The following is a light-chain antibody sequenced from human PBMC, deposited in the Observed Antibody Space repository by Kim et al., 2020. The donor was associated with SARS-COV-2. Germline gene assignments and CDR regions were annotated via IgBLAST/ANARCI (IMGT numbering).Light chain of an antibody. J-gene: IGKJ5*01. CDR2: GAS. CDR1: HSVHNNF. Sequence: EIVLTQSPGTLSLSPGERATLSCRASHSVHNNFLAWYQQKPGQAPRLLIHGASSRATGIPDRFSGSVYGTDFTLTISRLEPEDFAVYYCQQYGSSPITFGQGTRLEIK. CDR3: QQYGSSPIT. V-gene: IGKV3-20*01.